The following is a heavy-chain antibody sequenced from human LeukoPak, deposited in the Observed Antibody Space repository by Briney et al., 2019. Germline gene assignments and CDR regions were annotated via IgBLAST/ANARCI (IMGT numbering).Heavy chain of an antibody. V-gene: IGHV3-30*02. CDR2: IRYNGNNQ. CDR1: GFTFSNYA. Sequence: GGSLRLSCAASGFTFSNYAMHWVRQAPGKGLEWVAFIRYNGNNQYYADSVKGRFTISRDNSKDTLYLQMNSMRADDTAVYYCAKDRAYVAMVRGVLDYWGQGTLVTVSS. J-gene: IGHJ4*02. CDR3: AKDRAYVAMVRGVLDY. D-gene: IGHD3-10*01.